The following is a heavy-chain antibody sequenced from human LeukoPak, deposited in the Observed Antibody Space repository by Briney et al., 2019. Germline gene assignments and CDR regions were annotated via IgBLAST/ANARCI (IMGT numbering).Heavy chain of an antibody. Sequence: SETLSLTCTVSGASINTGDYYWGWIRQPPGKGPEWIGSLYYSGNTYYNPSLTSRVTMSIDTSKNQFSLNLNSVTAADTAMYYCARGQIVVVVADTTEWFDPWGQGTLVTVSS. CDR2: LYYSGNT. CDR3: ARGQIVVVVADTTEWFDP. V-gene: IGHV4-39*07. D-gene: IGHD2-15*01. J-gene: IGHJ5*02. CDR1: GASINTGDYY.